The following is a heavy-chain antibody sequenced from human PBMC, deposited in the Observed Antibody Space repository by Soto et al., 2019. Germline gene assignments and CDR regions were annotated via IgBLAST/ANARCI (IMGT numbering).Heavy chain of an antibody. J-gene: IGHJ4*02. V-gene: IGHV4-30-2*01. CDR1: GGSISRGGYS. CDR2: IYHSGST. CDR3: ARAQTIYDSSGYYLDSLDY. Sequence: SETLSLTCAVSGGSISRGGYSWSWIRQPPGKGLEWIGYIYHSGSTYYNPSLKSRVTISVDRSKNQFSLKLSSVTAADTAVYYCARAQTIYDSSGYYLDSLDYWGQGTLVTVSS. D-gene: IGHD3-22*01.